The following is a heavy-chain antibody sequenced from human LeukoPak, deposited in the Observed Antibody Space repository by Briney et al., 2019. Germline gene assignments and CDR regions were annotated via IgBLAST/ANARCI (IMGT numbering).Heavy chain of an antibody. Sequence: ASVKVSCKVSGYTLTELSMHWVRQAPGKGLEWMGGFDPEDGETIYAQKFQGRVTMTEDTSTDTAYMELSSLRSEDTAVYYGATVNPRTAAGLFWGQGTLVTVSS. V-gene: IGHV1-24*01. J-gene: IGHJ4*02. CDR2: FDPEDGET. CDR3: ATVNPRTAAGLF. D-gene: IGHD6-13*01. CDR1: GYTLTELS.